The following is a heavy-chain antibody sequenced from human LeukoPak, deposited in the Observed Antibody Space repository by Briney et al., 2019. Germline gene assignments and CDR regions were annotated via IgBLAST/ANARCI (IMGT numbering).Heavy chain of an antibody. D-gene: IGHD5-12*01. V-gene: IGHV1-69*13. Sequence: SVTVSCKASGGTFSSYAISWVRQAPGQGLEWMGGIIPIFGTANYAQKFQGRVTITADESTSTAYMELSSLRSEDTAVYYCARDGGYSGYEAEYYFDYWGQGTLVTVSS. J-gene: IGHJ4*02. CDR2: IIPIFGTA. CDR3: ARDGGYSGYEAEYYFDY. CDR1: GGTFSSYA.